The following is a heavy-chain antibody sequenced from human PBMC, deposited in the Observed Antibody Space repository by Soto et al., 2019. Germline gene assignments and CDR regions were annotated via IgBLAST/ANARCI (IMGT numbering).Heavy chain of an antibody. CDR2: INSDGSAT. V-gene: IGHV3-74*01. Sequence: PGGSLRLSCAVSGFTFSSYWMHWVRQAPGKGLVWVSRINSDGSATNYADSVKGRFTISRDNAKNTLYLQMNSLRAEDTAVYYCVREYSSSRYFDYWGQGTLVTVSS. D-gene: IGHD6-6*01. CDR1: GFTFSSYW. CDR3: VREYSSSRYFDY. J-gene: IGHJ4*02.